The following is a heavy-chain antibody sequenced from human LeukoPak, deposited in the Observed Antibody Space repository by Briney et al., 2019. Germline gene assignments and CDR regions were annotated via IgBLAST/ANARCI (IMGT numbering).Heavy chain of an antibody. CDR2: VNPKSGYT. CDR1: GYTFTRYD. V-gene: IGHV1-8*03. Sequence: GASVKVSCKASGYTFTRYDINWVRQATGQGLEWMGWVNPKSGYTGYAQKFQGRVTITRDTSINTAYMELSSQTSEDTAAYYCARVDGSPDSWGQGTLVTVSS. CDR3: ARVDGSPDS. J-gene: IGHJ4*02. D-gene: IGHD2-15*01.